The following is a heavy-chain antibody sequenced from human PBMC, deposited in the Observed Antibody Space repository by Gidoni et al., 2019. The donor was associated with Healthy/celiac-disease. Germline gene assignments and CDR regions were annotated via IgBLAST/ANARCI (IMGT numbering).Heavy chain of an antibody. D-gene: IGHD3-9*01. CDR2: ISSSSSYI. J-gene: IGHJ4*02. CDR3: ARDGRGYDILTLRD. CDR1: GFTFSSYS. V-gene: IGHV3-21*01. Sequence: EVQLVESGGGLVKPGGSLRLSCAASGFTFSSYSMTWVRQAPGKGLEWVSSISSSSSYIYYADSGKGRFTISRDNAKNSLYLQMNSLRAEDTAVYDCARDGRGYDILTLRDWGQGTLVTVSS.